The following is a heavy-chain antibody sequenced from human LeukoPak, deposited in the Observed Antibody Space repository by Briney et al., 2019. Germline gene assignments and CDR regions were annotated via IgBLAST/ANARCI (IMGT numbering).Heavy chain of an antibody. D-gene: IGHD3-10*01. CDR2: FDPEDGET. J-gene: IGHJ5*02. V-gene: IGHV1-24*01. Sequence: ASVKVSCKVSVYTLTELSMHWVRQAPGKGLEWMGGFDPEDGETIYAQKFQGRVTMTEDTSTDTAYMELSSLRSEDTAVYYCATDSARGENWFDPWGQGTLVTVSS. CDR1: VYTLTELS. CDR3: ATDSARGENWFDP.